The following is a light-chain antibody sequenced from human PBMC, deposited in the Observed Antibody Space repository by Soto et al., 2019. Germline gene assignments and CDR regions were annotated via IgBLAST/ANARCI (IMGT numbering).Light chain of an antibody. CDR2: GAS. V-gene: IGKV3-20*01. Sequence: IVLTQSPATLSLSPGERATLSCRTSQSVNNNYLAWYQQKPGQAPRLLIYGASSRATGIPDRFSGSGSGTDFTLSISRLEPEDFAVYYCQQYSSLWTFGQGTKVDIK. J-gene: IGKJ1*01. CDR1: QSVNNNY. CDR3: QQYSSLWT.